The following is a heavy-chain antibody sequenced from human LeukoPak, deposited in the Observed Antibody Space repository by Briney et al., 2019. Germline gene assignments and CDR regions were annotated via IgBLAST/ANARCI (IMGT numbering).Heavy chain of an antibody. CDR2: LYYSGST. CDR3: ARALGGRGRLYQRLREYWLDS. CDR1: GGSISSYY. Sequence: SEALSLTCTVSGGSISSYYWSWIRQPPGKGLEWIGYLYYSGSTNYNPSLKSRVTISVDTSKNQFSLKLSSVTAADTAVYYCARALGGRGRLYQRLREYWLDSWGQGTLVTVSS. D-gene: IGHD2-2*01. V-gene: IGHV4-59*08. J-gene: IGHJ5*01.